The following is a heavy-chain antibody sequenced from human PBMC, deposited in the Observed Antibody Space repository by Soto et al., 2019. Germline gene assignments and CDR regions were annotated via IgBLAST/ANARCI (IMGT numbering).Heavy chain of an antibody. V-gene: IGHV1-24*01. CDR1: GYTLTELS. CDR2: FDPEDGET. D-gene: IGHD2-2*01. Sequence: ASVKVSCKVSGYTLTELSMHWVRQAPGKGLEWMGGFDPEDGETIYAQKFQGRVTMTEDTSTDTAYMELSSLRSEDTAVYYFATDAAKYQLLNFEYWGRGTRVIV. J-gene: IGHJ4*02. CDR3: ATDAAKYQLLNFEY.